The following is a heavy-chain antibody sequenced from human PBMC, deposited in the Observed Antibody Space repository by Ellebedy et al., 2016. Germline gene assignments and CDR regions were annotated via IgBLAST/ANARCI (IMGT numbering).Heavy chain of an antibody. CDR3: AREAVAGIQLWLRYYYMDV. J-gene: IGHJ6*03. D-gene: IGHD5-18*01. Sequence: GGSLRLSXAASGFTFSSYAMSWVRQAPGKGLEWVSAISGSGGSTYYADSVKGRFTISRDNSKNTLYLQMNSLRAEDTAVYYCAREAVAGIQLWLRYYYMDVWGKGTTVTVSS. V-gene: IGHV3-23*01. CDR1: GFTFSSYA. CDR2: ISGSGGST.